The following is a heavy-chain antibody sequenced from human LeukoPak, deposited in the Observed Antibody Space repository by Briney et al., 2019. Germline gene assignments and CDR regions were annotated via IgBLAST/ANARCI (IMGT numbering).Heavy chain of an antibody. Sequence: ASVKVSCKASGYTFTGYYMHWVRQAPGQGLEWMGRINPNSGGTNYAQKFQGRVTMTRDTSISTAYMELSRLRSDDTAVYYCARDTGYSRIGWASYYYMDAWGKGTTVTVSS. J-gene: IGHJ6*03. CDR1: GYTFTGYY. CDR2: INPNSGGT. V-gene: IGHV1-2*06. CDR3: ARDTGYSRIGWASYYYMDA. D-gene: IGHD6-13*01.